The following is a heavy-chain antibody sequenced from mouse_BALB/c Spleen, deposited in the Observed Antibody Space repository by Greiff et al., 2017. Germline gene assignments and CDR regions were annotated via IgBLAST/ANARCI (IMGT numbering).Heavy chain of an antibody. CDR1: EYEFPSHD. CDR2: INSDGGST. V-gene: IGHV5-2*01. CDR3: ARHSLLYLRRICDY. D-gene: IGHD2-12*01. J-gene: IGHJ2*01. Sequence: DVKLQESGGGLVQPGESLKLSCESNEYEFPSHDMSWVRKTPEKRLELVAAINSDGGSTYYPDTMERRFIISRDNTKKTLYLLMSRLRSEDTALYYCARHSLLYLRRICDYWGQGTTLTVSS.